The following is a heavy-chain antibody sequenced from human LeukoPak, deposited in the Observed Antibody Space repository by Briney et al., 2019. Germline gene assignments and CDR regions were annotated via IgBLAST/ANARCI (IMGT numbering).Heavy chain of an antibody. J-gene: IGHJ4*02. CDR2: IYGGGNT. CDR1: GLIATSNY. Sequence: GALRLSCSFSGLIATSNYMAWVRQAPGKGLKWISFIYGGGNTLYADSVMGRFSISRDNSKSTLYPQMSSLRVEDTAVYYCATGGRSGMAFDFWGQGTLVTVSS. D-gene: IGHD5-24*01. CDR3: ATGGRSGMAFDF. V-gene: IGHV3-53*01.